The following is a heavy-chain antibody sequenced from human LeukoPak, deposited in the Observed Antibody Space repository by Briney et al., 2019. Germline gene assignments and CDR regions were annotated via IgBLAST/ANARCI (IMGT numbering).Heavy chain of an antibody. CDR2: INPSGGST. J-gene: IGHJ4*02. Sequence: ASVKVSCKASGYTFTSYYTHWVRQAPGQGLEWMGIINPSGGSTSYAQKFQGRVTMTRDTSTSTAYMELRSLRSDDTAVYYCARGYQLLYGRLDYWGQGTLVTVSS. CDR1: GYTFTSYY. D-gene: IGHD2-2*02. V-gene: IGHV1-46*01. CDR3: ARGYQLLYGRLDY.